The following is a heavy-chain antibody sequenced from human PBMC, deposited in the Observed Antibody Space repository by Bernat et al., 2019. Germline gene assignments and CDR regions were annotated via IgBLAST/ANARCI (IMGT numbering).Heavy chain of an antibody. Sequence: QVQLVQSGAEVKKPGASVKVSCKASGYTFTSYYMHWVRQAPGQGLEWMGWISGYNGNTNYAQKLQGRVTMTTDTSTSTAYMELRSLRSDDTAVYYCARDPPGLDFDVFDIWGQGTLVTVSS. CDR2: ISGYNGNT. CDR1: GYTFTSYY. CDR3: ARDPPGLDFDVFDI. J-gene: IGHJ3*02. D-gene: IGHD3-3*01. V-gene: IGHV1-18*04.